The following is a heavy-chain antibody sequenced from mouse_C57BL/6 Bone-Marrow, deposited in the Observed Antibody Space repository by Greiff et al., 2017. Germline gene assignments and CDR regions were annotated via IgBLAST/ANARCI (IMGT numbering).Heavy chain of an antibody. CDR2: IHPNSGST. CDR1: GYTFTSYW. D-gene: IGHD1-1*02. CDR3: ARDPYGPLAY. J-gene: IGHJ3*01. V-gene: IGHV1-64*01. Sequence: QVQLQQPGAELVKPGASVKLSCKASGYTFTSYWMHWVKQRPGQGLEWIGMIHPNSGSTNYNAKFKSKATLTVDKSSSTAYMQLSSLTSEDSAVYYCARDPYGPLAYWGQGTLVTVSA.